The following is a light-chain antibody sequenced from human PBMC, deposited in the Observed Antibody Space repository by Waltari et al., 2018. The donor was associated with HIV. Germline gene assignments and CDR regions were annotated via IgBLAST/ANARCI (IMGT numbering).Light chain of an antibody. CDR3: CTFSGRSSTWV. CDR1: DVESYDL. Sequence: QSALTHPASVSGSPGRSITVSCSGDVESYDLVSWYQVHPGRAPKLIIHDVTKRPSGVSSRFSASKSGNTASLTISGLEAEDESLYYCCTFSGRSSTWVFGGGTQVTVL. V-gene: IGLV2-23*02. CDR2: DVT. J-gene: IGLJ3*02.